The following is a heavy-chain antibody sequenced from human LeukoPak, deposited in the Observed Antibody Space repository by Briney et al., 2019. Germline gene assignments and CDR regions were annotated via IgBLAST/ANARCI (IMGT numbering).Heavy chain of an antibody. CDR1: GGTFSYD. V-gene: IGHV1-69*05. Sequence: SVKVSCKVSGGTFSYDISWVRQAPGQGLEWMGGNIPIFGTTDYAQNFQGRVTFTTGESTSTAYMELSSLRSEDTAVYYCARGAWGYNYGYHNYWGQGTLVTVSS. J-gene: IGHJ4*02. D-gene: IGHD5-18*01. CDR2: NIPIFGTT. CDR3: ARGAWGYNYGYHNY.